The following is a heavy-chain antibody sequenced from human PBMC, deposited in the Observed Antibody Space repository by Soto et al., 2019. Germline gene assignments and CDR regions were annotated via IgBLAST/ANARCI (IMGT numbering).Heavy chain of an antibody. J-gene: IGHJ4*02. CDR3: AMGRNFDY. CDR1: GFTFSSYG. Sequence: QVQLVESGGGVVQPGRSLRLSCAASGFTFSSYGMHWVRQAPGKGLEWVAVISYDGSNKYYADSVKGRFTISRDNSKNTLYLQMNSLRAEDTAVYYCAMGRNFDYWGQGTLVTVSS. V-gene: IGHV3-30*03. CDR2: ISYDGSNK.